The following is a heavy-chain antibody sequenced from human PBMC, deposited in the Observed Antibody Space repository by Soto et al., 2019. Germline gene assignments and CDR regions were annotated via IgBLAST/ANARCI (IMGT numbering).Heavy chain of an antibody. V-gene: IGHV1-2*02. Sequence: ASVKVSCKASGYTFTGYYMQWVRQAPGQGLERMGWINPNSGGTNYAQKFQGRVTMTRDTSISTAYMELSRLRSDDTAVYYCARLRIAARPYYYYGMDVWGQGTTVNVSS. CDR2: INPNSGGT. J-gene: IGHJ6*02. CDR3: ARLRIAARPYYYYGMDV. CDR1: GYTFTGYY. D-gene: IGHD6-6*01.